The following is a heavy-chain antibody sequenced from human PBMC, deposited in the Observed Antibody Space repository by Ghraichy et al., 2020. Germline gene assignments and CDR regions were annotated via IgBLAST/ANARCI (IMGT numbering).Heavy chain of an antibody. CDR1: GGSFSGYY. CDR2: INHSGST. CDR3: ARVWYYFDY. J-gene: IGHJ4*02. D-gene: IGHD3-16*01. Sequence: ETLSLTCAVYGGSFSGYYWSWIRQPPGKGLEWIGEINHSGSTNYNPSLKSRVTISVDTSKNQFSLKLSSVTAADTAVYYCARVWYYFDYWGQGTLVTVSS. V-gene: IGHV4-34*01.